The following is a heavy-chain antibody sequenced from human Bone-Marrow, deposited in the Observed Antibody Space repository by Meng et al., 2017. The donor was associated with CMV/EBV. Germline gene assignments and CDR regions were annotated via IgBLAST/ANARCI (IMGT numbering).Heavy chain of an antibody. CDR3: LLYSNYVKY. Sequence: SETLSLTCTVSGGSISSYYWSWIRQPPGKGLDWIGYIYYSGSTNYNPSLTSRVTLSVDTSKNQFSLKLSSVTAADTAVYYCLLYSNYVKYWGQGTLVTVSS. V-gene: IGHV4-59*12. D-gene: IGHD4-11*01. J-gene: IGHJ4*02. CDR1: GGSISSYY. CDR2: IYYSGST.